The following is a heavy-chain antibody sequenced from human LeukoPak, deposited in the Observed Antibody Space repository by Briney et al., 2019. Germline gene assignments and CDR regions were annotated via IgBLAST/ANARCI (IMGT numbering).Heavy chain of an antibody. Sequence: GRSLRLSCAASGFTFSSYAMHWVRQAPGKGLEWVAVISYDGSNKYYADSVKGRFTISRDNSKNTLYLQMSSLRAEDTAVYYCARGGRWIQLWLDYWGQGTLVTVSS. D-gene: IGHD5-18*01. V-gene: IGHV3-30-3*01. CDR2: ISYDGSNK. CDR1: GFTFSSYA. J-gene: IGHJ4*02. CDR3: ARGGRWIQLWLDY.